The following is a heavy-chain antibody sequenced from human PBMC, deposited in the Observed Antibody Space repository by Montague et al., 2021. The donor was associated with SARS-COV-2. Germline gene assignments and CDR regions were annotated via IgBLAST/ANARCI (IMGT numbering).Heavy chain of an antibody. J-gene: IGHJ4*02. CDR3: ARAERGSCGDGNCYQYFFNY. D-gene: IGHD2-15*01. CDR1: GDSVSTNSGT. V-gene: IGHV6-1*01. CDR2: TYYRSEWHS. Sequence: CAISGDSVSTNSGTWNWVRLSPSRGLEWLGRTYYRSEWHSDYSVSMKSRISINPDTSKNQFSLQLNSVTPEDTAVYYCARAERGSCGDGNCYQYFFNYWGQGTLVTVSS.